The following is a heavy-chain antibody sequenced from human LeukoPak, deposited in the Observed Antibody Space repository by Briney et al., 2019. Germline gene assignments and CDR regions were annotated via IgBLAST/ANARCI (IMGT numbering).Heavy chain of an antibody. D-gene: IGHD2-15*01. CDR2: ISSSSSTI. V-gene: IGHV3-48*01. J-gene: IGHJ4*02. Sequence: GGSLRLSCAASGFTFSSYSMNWVRKAPGKGLEWVSYISSSSSTIYYADSVKGRFTISRDNAKNSLYLQMNSLRAEDTAVYYCARGGTYCSGGSCYSDDYWGQGTLVTVSS. CDR3: ARGGTYCSGGSCYSDDY. CDR1: GFTFSSYS.